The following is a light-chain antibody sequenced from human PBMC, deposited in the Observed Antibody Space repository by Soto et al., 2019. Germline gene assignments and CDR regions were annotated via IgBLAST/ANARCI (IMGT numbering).Light chain of an antibody. CDR1: QTVSNNY. Sequence: EIVLTQSPCTLSLSPGERATLSCRASQTVSNNYLSWYQQKPGQAPMLLIYDAFNRGTDITDMFSGSGSATYFTLTITILEPDDFAVYYQQQCTHSPQTFGQGTKVEMK. V-gene: IGKV3-20*01. J-gene: IGKJ1*01. CDR2: DAF. CDR3: QQCTHSPQT.